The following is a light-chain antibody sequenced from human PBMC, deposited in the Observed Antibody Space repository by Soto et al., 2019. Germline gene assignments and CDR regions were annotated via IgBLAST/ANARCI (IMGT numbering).Light chain of an antibody. CDR2: GAT. V-gene: IGKV3-15*01. J-gene: IGKJ4*01. CDR1: ESVSSN. CDR3: QQYNNWLT. Sequence: EMVMTQSPATLSVSPGERATLSCRASESVSSNLAWYQQKPGQAPRLLIYGATTRATGLPARFSGSGSGTEFTLTISSLQSEDFAVYYCQQYNNWLTFGGGTKVEIK.